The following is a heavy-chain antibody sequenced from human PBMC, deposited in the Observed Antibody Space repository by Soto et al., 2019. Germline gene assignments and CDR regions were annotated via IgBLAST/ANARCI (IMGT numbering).Heavy chain of an antibody. CDR3: ARKVVVAATTAAFDP. V-gene: IGHV4-31*03. D-gene: IGHD2-15*01. Sequence: PSETLSLTCTVSGGSITGGSYWSWIRQFPGTGLEWIGYIHYSGSTYYNPSLKSRVTISVDTSKNQFSLKLSSVTAADTAVYYCARKVVVAATTAAFDPWGQGTLVTVSS. CDR2: IHYSGST. CDR1: GGSITGGSY. J-gene: IGHJ5*02.